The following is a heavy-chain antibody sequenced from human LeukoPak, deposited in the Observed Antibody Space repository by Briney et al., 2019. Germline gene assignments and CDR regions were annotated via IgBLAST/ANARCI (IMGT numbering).Heavy chain of an antibody. CDR2: INHSGST. CDR1: GGSFSGYY. D-gene: IGHD6-13*01. CDR3: ARGYSSSFENWLDP. J-gene: IGHJ5*02. Sequence: SETLSLTCAVYGGSFSGYYWSWIRQPPGKGLEWIGEINHSGSTNYNPSLKSRVTISVDTSKNQFSLKLSSVTAADTAVYYCARGYSSSFENWLDPWGQGTLVTVSS. V-gene: IGHV4-34*01.